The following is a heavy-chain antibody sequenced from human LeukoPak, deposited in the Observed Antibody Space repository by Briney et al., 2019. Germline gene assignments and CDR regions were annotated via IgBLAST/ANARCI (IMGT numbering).Heavy chain of an antibody. J-gene: IGHJ4*02. CDR3: ARVRGLGVITPYLDY. D-gene: IGHD3-16*02. V-gene: IGHV4-59*08. Sequence: SETLSLTCIVSGGSISSDHWSWIRQPPGKGLEWIGCISYRGSTHYNPSLKSRVTISVGTSKNHFSLNLISVTAADTAVYYCARVRGLGVITPYLDYWGQGTLVTVSS. CDR1: GGSISSDH. CDR2: ISYRGST.